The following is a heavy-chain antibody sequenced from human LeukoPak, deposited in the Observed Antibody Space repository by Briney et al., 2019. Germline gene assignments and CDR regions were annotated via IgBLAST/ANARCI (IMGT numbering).Heavy chain of an antibody. CDR1: GYSFTSYW. V-gene: IGHV5-51*01. CDR3: ARERYYYGSGSYSNYYYGMDV. CDR2: IYPGDSDT. J-gene: IGHJ6*02. Sequence: GESLKISCKGSGYSFTSYWIGWVRQMPGKDLEWMGIIYPGDSDTRYSPSFQGQVTISADKSISTAYLQWSSLKASDTAMYYCARERYYYGSGSYSNYYYGMDVWGQGTTVTVSS. D-gene: IGHD3-10*01.